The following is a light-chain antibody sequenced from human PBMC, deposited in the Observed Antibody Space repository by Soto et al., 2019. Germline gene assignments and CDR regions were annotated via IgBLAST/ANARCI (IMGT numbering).Light chain of an antibody. V-gene: IGKV3-20*01. CDR3: QQYGSSPLIS. CDR2: DAS. CDR1: ESVSSN. Sequence: EIVMTQSPGTLSVSPGGRATLSCGASESVSSNLAWYQQRPGQAPRLLINDASRRATGIPDRFSGSGSGADFTLTISGLEPEDFAVYYCQQYGSSPLISFGQGTRLEIK. J-gene: IGKJ5*01.